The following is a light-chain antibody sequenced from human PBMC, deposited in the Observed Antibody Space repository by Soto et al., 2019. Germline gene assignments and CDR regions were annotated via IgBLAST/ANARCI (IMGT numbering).Light chain of an antibody. Sequence: QSALTQSASVSGSPGQSITISCTGTSSDVGNYNYVSWYQQHPGEAPKLIIFNVNNRPSGVSNRFSGSKSGNTASLTISGLQAEDEADYYCSSFTSSTTYVFGTGTKVTDL. CDR3: SSFTSSTTYV. J-gene: IGLJ1*01. CDR1: SSDVGNYNY. V-gene: IGLV2-14*01. CDR2: NVN.